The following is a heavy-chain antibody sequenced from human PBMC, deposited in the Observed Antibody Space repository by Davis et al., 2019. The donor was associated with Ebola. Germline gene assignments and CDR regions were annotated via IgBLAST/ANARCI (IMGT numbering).Heavy chain of an antibody. CDR1: GYIFRSYG. CDR3: ARYYVWGTVYEGFDY. V-gene: IGHV1-18*04. J-gene: IGHJ4*02. CDR2: ISTYNGNT. Sequence: AASVKVSCKASGYIFRSYGISWVRQAPGQGLEWMGWISTYNGNTKYAQNFQGRVTMTTDTSTDTAYMELRSLRSDDTAIYYCARYYVWGTVYEGFDYWGQGTLVTVSS. D-gene: IGHD3-16*01.